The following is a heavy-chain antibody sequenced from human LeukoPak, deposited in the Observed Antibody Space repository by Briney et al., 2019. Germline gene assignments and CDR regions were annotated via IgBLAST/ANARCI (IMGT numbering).Heavy chain of an antibody. CDR3: ARETERGYSYGPTFDY. Sequence: ASVKVSCKASGYTFISYGISWVRQAPGQGLEGMGLISAYNGNTNYAQKFQGRVTMTTDTSTTTAHMELRSLRSDDTAVNYCARETERGYSYGPTFDYWGQGTLVTVSS. D-gene: IGHD5-18*01. V-gene: IGHV1-18*01. CDR2: ISAYNGNT. J-gene: IGHJ4*02. CDR1: GYTFISYG.